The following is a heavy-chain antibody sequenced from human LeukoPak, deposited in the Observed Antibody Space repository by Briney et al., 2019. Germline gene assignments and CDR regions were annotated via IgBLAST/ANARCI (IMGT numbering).Heavy chain of an antibody. J-gene: IGHJ4*02. CDR2: IDSGGPTI. V-gene: IGHV3-48*03. D-gene: IGHD3-10*01. CDR3: VREGISNYFFDY. CDR1: GFTFSTYK. Sequence: GGSLRLSCAASGFTFSTYKMHWVRQAPGNGLEWVSFIDSGGPTIYYADSVKGRFTISRDNAKNSLYLQMNSLRAEDTALYYWVREGISNYFFDYWGQGDLVTVSS.